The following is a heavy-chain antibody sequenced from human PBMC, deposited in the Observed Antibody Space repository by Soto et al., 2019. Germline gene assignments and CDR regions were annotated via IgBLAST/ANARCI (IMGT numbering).Heavy chain of an antibody. Sequence: QVQLVQSGAEVKKPGSSVKVSCKASGGTFSSYAISWVRQAPGQGLEWMGGIIPIFGTANYAQKFQGRVTITADESTSTEYMELSSLRSEDTAVYYCVLTEPKDTAMVVRYSYYFDYWGQGTLVTVSS. CDR3: VLTEPKDTAMVVRYSYYFDY. V-gene: IGHV1-69*01. J-gene: IGHJ4*02. CDR1: GGTFSSYA. CDR2: IIPIFGTA. D-gene: IGHD5-18*01.